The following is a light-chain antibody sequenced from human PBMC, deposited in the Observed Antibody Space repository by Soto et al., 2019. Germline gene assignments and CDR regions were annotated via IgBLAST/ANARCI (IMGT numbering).Light chain of an antibody. V-gene: IGLV1-44*01. CDR3: AAWDESLNGVV. Sequence: QSVLTQPPSASETPGQRVTISCSGSSFNIGSNTVNWYQQLPGAAPKVLIYSNNQRPSGVPDRFSGSKSGTSASLAISGLQSEDEADYYCAAWDESLNGVVFGGGTKLTVL. CDR2: SNN. J-gene: IGLJ2*01. CDR1: SFNIGSNT.